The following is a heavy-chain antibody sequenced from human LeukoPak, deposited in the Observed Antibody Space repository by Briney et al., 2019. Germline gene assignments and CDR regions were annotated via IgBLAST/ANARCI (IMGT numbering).Heavy chain of an antibody. CDR2: IYYSGST. V-gene: IGHV4-38-2*02. D-gene: IGHD2-15*01. CDR1: GYSISSGYY. Sequence: SETLSLTCTVSGYSISSGYYWGWIRQPPGKGLERIGSIYYSGSTYYNPSLKSRVIISVDTSKNQFSLKLTSVTAADTAVYYCARGRGGEVLFDLWGRGTLVTVSS. CDR3: ARGRGGEVLFDL. J-gene: IGHJ2*01.